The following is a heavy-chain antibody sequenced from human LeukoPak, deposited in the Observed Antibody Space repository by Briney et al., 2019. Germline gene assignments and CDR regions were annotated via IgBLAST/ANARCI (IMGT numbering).Heavy chain of an antibody. J-gene: IGHJ6*03. CDR2: VSDSGST. CDR3: ARTGSSWPIYYYYYMDV. CDR1: GGSISSHY. V-gene: IGHV4-59*11. Sequence: SETLSLTCTVSGGSISSHYWSWIRQPPGKGLEWIGYVSDSGSTNYNPSLKSRVTVSVDTSKDQFSLKLTSVTAADTAVYYCARTGSSWPIYYYYYMDVWRKGTTVTVSS. D-gene: IGHD6-13*01.